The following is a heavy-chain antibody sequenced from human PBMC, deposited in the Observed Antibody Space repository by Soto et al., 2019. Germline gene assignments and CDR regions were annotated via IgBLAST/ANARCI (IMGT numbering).Heavy chain of an antibody. Sequence: QMQLVQSGAEVKKTGSSVKVSCKASGYSFTYRYLHWVRQAPGQALEWMGWITPFNGNTNYAQKFQDRVSITRDRSMSTAYMELSSLRSEDTAMYYCASHDYGGNGGFDPWGQGTLVTVSS. CDR2: ITPFNGNT. D-gene: IGHD4-17*01. V-gene: IGHV1-45*02. CDR1: GYSFTYRY. CDR3: ASHDYGGNGGFDP. J-gene: IGHJ5*02.